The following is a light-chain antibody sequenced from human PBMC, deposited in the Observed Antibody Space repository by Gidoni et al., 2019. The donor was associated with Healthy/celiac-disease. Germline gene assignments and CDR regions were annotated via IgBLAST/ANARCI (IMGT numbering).Light chain of an antibody. CDR2: AAS. J-gene: IGKJ2*01. Sequence: DVQLTQSPSFLSSSVGDRVTITCRASQGISSYLAWYQQKPGKAPQLLIYAASTLQSGVPSRFSGSGSGTEFTLTISSLQPEDFATYYCQQLNSYPLAYTFGQGTKLEIK. CDR1: QGISSY. V-gene: IGKV1-9*01. CDR3: QQLNSYPLAYT.